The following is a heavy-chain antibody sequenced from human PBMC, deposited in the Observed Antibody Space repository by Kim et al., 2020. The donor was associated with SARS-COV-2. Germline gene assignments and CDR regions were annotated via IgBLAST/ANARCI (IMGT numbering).Heavy chain of an antibody. D-gene: IGHD5-18*01. Sequence: GGSLRLSCAASGFTFSSYAMSWVRQAPGKGLEWVSAISGSGGSTYYADSVKGRFTISRDNSKNTLYLQMNSLRAEDTAVYYCAKTKQVDSDQDPNGYNVLGYGMDVWGQGTTVTVSS. J-gene: IGHJ6*02. CDR1: GFTFSSYA. CDR3: AKTKQVDSDQDPNGYNVLGYGMDV. V-gene: IGHV3-23*01. CDR2: ISGSGGST.